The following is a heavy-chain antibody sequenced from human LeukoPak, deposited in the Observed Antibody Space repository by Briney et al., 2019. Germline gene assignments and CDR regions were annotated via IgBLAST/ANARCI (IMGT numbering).Heavy chain of an antibody. Sequence: SETLSLTCTVSGGSISSYYWSWIRQPPGKGLEWIGYIYYSGSTNYNPSLKSRVTISVDTSKNQFSLKLSSVTAADTAVYYCARGRGDTAMVPFDYWGQGTLVTVSS. D-gene: IGHD5-18*01. CDR1: GGSISSYY. J-gene: IGHJ4*02. CDR2: IYYSGST. V-gene: IGHV4-59*08. CDR3: ARGRGDTAMVPFDY.